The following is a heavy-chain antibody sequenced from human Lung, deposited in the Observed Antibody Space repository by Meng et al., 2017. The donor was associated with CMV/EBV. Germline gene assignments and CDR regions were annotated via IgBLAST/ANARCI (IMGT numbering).Heavy chain of an antibody. CDR1: GYSFASYW. D-gene: IGHD2-21*01. Sequence: GGPLRLXCQGSGYSFASYWIGWVRQMPGKGLEWMGIIYPGDSDTRYNPSFEGQVTISADKSISTAYLQWSSLKASDTAMYYCTKSCGGDCYAQYYYYGMDVWGQGXTVTVSS. V-gene: IGHV5-51*01. CDR2: IYPGDSDT. J-gene: IGHJ6*02. CDR3: TKSCGGDCYAQYYYYGMDV.